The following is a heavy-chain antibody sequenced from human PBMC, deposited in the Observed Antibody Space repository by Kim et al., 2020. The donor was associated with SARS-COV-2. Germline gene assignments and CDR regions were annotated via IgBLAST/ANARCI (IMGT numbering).Heavy chain of an antibody. J-gene: IGHJ4*02. CDR2: IYYSGST. CDR3: ARHATIRPAAFDY. D-gene: IGHD6-13*01. V-gene: IGHV4-39*01. CDR1: GGSISSSSYY. Sequence: SETLSLTCTVSGGSISSSSYYWGWIRQPPGKGLEWIGSIYYSGSTYYNPSLKSRVTISVDTSKNQFSLKLSSVTAADTAVYYCARHATIRPAAFDYWGQGTLVTVSS.